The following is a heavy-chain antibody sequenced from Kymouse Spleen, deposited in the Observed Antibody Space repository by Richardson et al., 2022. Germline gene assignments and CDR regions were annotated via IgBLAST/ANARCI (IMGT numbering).Heavy chain of an antibody. CDR1: GFTFSSYS. CDR2: ISSSSSYI. V-gene: IGHV3-21*03. Sequence: EVQLVESGGGLVKPGGSLRLSCAASGFTFSSYSMNWVRQAPGKGLEWVSSISSSSSYIYYADSVKGRFTISRDNAKNSLYLQMNSLRAEDTAVYYCARRIAVAGTHLDYWGQGTLVTVSS. J-gene: IGHJ4*02. CDR3: ARRIAVAGTHLDY. D-gene: IGHD6-19*01.